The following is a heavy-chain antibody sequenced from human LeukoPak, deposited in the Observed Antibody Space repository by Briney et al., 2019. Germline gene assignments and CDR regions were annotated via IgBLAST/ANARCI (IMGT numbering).Heavy chain of an antibody. J-gene: IGHJ4*02. V-gene: IGHV1-2*02. Sequence: ASVTVSCKASGYTFTGYYMHWVGQAPGQGLEWMGWINPNSGGTNYAQKFQGRVNMTRDTSISTAYMELSRLRSDDTAVYYCARGYSSSWYYYWGQGTLVTVSS. CDR1: GYTFTGYY. CDR2: INPNSGGT. CDR3: ARGYSSSWYYY. D-gene: IGHD6-13*01.